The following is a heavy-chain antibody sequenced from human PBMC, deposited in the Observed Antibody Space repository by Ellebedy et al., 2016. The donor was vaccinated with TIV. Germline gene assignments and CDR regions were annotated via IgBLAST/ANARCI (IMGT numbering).Heavy chain of an antibody. CDR3: ATREWQDPMDV. J-gene: IGHJ6*02. D-gene: IGHD3-3*01. CDR1: GHIFTSYG. CDR2: INTGNGNT. V-gene: IGHV1-3*04. Sequence: ASVKVSXXASGHIFTSYGLHWVRQAPGQRLEWMGWINTGNGNTKYSQKFQGRVTITRDTSATTAYMELSSLMSEDTAVYYCATREWQDPMDVWGQGTTVIVSS.